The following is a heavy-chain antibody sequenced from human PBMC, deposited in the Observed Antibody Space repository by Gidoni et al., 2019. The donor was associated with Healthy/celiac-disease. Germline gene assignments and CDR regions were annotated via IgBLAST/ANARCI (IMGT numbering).Heavy chain of an antibody. V-gene: IGHV1-69*04. CDR3: ARDSYSGSHDY. J-gene: IGHJ4*02. Sequence: QVQLVQSGAEVKKPGSSVTVSCTASGGTFSSYAISWVRQAPGQGLEWMGRIIPILGIANYAQKFQGRVTITADKSTSTAYMELSSLRSEDTAVYYCARDSYSGSHDYWGQGTLVTVSS. D-gene: IGHD1-26*01. CDR2: IIPILGIA. CDR1: GGTFSSYA.